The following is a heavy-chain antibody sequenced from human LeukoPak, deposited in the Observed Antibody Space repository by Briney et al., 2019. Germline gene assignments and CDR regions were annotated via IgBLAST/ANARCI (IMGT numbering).Heavy chain of an antibody. CDR2: IYSGGST. V-gene: IGHV3-53*01. CDR3: ARDATPGYFDY. CDR1: GFTVSSNY. Sequence: PGGSLRLSCAASGFTVSSNYVSWVRQAPGKGLEWVSVIYSGGSTYYADSVKGRLTISRDNSKNTLYLQMNSLRAEDTAVYYCARDATPGYFDYWGQGTLVTVSS. J-gene: IGHJ4*02.